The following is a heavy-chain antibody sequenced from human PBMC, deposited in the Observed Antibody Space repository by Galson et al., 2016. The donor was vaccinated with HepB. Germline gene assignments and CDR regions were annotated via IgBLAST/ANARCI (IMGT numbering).Heavy chain of an antibody. Sequence: SLRLSCAASGFAFHRYGMHWVRQAPGKGLEWVSVTSNDGDEKYYVDSVKGRFTISRDNSKNTLYLHMNGLTTEDTAVYYCARDLTVVQGISCGCWFDPRGQGTPVTVSS. CDR1: GFAFHRYG. J-gene: IGHJ5*02. CDR3: ARDLTVVQGISCGCWFDP. V-gene: IGHV3-30*03. CDR2: TSNDGDEK. D-gene: IGHD3-10*01.